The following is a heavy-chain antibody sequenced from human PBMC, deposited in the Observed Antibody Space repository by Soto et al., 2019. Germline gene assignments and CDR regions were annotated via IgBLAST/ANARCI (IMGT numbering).Heavy chain of an antibody. CDR2: ISAYNGDV. V-gene: IGHV1-18*04. J-gene: IGHJ5*02. CDR3: ARDGPLISSRSWLDP. D-gene: IGHD3-16*01. CDR1: GYTFSSYG. Sequence: QVQLAQSGVEVKKPGASVKVSCKASGYTFSSYGISWVRQAPGQGLEWMGWISAYNGDVNYAQNFPGRVTMATDTSTSTAYMELRSLRSDDTAIYYCARDGPLISSRSWLDPWGPGTLVTVSS.